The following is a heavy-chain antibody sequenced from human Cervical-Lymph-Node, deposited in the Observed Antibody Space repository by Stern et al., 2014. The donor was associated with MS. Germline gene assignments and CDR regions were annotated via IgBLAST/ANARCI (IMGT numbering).Heavy chain of an antibody. J-gene: IGHJ4*02. CDR1: GGTFSSYA. V-gene: IGHV1-69*01. CDR2: IIPIFGTA. D-gene: IGHD3-16*01. Sequence: VQLVESGAEVKKPGSSVKVSCKASGGTFSSYAINWVRQAPGQGPEWMGGIIPIFGTANYAQTFQGRVTITADESTSTAYMELSSLRSEDTAVYYCARDSRHYDASYYFDSWGQGTLVTVSS. CDR3: ARDSRHYDASYYFDS.